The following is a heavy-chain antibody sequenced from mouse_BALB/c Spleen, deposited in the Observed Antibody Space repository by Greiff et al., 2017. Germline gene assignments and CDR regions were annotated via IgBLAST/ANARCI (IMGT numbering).Heavy chain of an antibody. CDR3: AGGSLYAMDY. V-gene: IGHV14-1*02. CDR1: GFNIKDYY. J-gene: IGHJ4*01. Sequence: EVKLQQSGAELVRPGALVKLSCKASGFNIKDYYMHWVKQRPEQGLEWIGWIDPENGNTIYDPKFQGKASITADTSSNTAYLQLSSLTSEDTAVYYCAGGSLYAMDYWGQGTSVTVSS. CDR2: IDPENGNT. D-gene: IGHD1-1*02.